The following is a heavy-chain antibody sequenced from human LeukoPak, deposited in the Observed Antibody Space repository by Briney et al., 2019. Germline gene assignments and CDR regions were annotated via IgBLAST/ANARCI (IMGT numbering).Heavy chain of an antibody. J-gene: IGHJ4*02. D-gene: IGHD6-19*01. CDR1: GFTFGDDY. CDR3: ARSRGAGPGAYFDY. CDR2: ISNSGGYT. V-gene: IGHV3-11*03. Sequence: PGGSLTLSCAVSGFTFGDDYMSWIRQAPGQGLEWVSYISNSGGYTNYADSVAGRFTISRDNAENSLYLQMNSLRAEDTAVYYCARSRGAGPGAYFDYWGQGTVVPVTS.